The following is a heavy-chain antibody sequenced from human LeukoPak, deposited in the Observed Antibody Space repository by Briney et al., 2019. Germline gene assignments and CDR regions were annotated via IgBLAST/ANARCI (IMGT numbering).Heavy chain of an antibody. J-gene: IGHJ1*01. V-gene: IGHV1-8*03. Sequence: ASVKVSCKASGYTFTSYDINWVRQATGQGLEWMGWMNPNTGNTGYAQKFQGRVTITRNTSINTAYMELSSLRSEDTAVYYCARGPPFNQYFHHWGQGTLVTVSS. CDR3: ARGPPFNQYFHH. D-gene: IGHD1-14*01. CDR1: GYTFTSYD. CDR2: MNPNTGNT.